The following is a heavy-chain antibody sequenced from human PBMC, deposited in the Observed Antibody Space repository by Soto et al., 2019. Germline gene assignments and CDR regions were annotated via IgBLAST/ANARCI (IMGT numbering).Heavy chain of an antibody. J-gene: IGHJ4*02. CDR1: GYSFSTHA. D-gene: IGHD1-7*01. Sequence: QVRLVQSGAEEKNPGASVKVSCKASGYSFSTHAMHWVRQAPGQGLEWVGWINSVNDHTIYSEKLEGRVTITSDTTATTAHMELSSLRPEDTAIYDCARNIRGGTTDYWGQGTLVTVSS. V-gene: IGHV1-3*05. CDR3: ARNIRGGTTDY. CDR2: INSVNDHT.